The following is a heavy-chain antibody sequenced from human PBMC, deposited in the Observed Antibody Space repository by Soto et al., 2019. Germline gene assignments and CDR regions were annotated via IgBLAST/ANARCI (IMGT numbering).Heavy chain of an antibody. J-gene: IGHJ6*02. CDR3: ARVPRGYNFGMDV. Sequence: QVQLQQWGAGLLKPSETLSLTCAVYGGSFSGYYWSWIRQPPGKGLEWIGEINHSGSTNYNPSLKSRVTRSVDTSKNQFSLKLSSVTAADTAVYCCARVPRGYNFGMDVWGQGTTVTVSS. CDR1: GGSFSGYY. CDR2: INHSGST. V-gene: IGHV4-34*01.